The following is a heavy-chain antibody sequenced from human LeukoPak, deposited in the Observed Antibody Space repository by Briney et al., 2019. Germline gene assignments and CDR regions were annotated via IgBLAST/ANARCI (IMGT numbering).Heavy chain of an antibody. Sequence: GGSLRLSCAASGFTFSRYSMNWVRQAPGKGLEWVSCISSSSSYTYYVDSVKGRFTISRDNAKNSLYLQMNSLRAEDTALYYCAKDIGRFPHALDIWGQGTMVTVSS. D-gene: IGHD1-26*01. J-gene: IGHJ3*02. CDR2: ISSSSSYT. CDR1: GFTFSRYS. V-gene: IGHV3-21*04. CDR3: AKDIGRFPHALDI.